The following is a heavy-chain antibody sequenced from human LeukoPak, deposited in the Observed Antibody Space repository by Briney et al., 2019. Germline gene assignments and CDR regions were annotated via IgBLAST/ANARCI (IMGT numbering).Heavy chain of an antibody. CDR3: ARQLRGKSRSYWYFDL. V-gene: IGHV4-59*01. J-gene: IGHJ2*01. Sequence: PSETLSLTRTVSGGSISSYYWSWIRQPPGKGLEWIGYIYYSGSTNYNPSLKSRVTISVDTSKNQFSLKLSSVTAADTAVYYCARQLRGKSRSYWYFDLWGRGTLVTVSS. CDR1: GGSISSYY. D-gene: IGHD3-3*01. CDR2: IYYSGST.